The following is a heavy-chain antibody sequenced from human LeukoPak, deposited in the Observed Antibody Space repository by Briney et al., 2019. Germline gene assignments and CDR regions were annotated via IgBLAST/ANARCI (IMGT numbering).Heavy chain of an antibody. CDR1: GFTFDDYA. CDR2: ISWNSGSI. D-gene: IGHD3-22*01. V-gene: IGHV3-9*01. J-gene: IGHJ4*02. CDR3: AKDRAGWLLTYFDY. Sequence: GRSPRLSCAASGFTFDDYAMHWVRQAPGKGLEWVSGISWNSGSIGYADSVKGRFTISRDNAKNSLYLQMNSLRAEDTALYYCAKDRAGWLLTYFDYWGQGTLVTVSS.